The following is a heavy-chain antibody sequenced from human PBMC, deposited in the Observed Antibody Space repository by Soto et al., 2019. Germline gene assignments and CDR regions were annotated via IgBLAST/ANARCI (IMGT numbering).Heavy chain of an antibody. CDR3: ASGLRYFDWSYYHYYGMDV. J-gene: IGHJ6*02. Sequence: TSETLSLTCTLSGGSISSYYCSWIRQPPGKGLEWIGYIYYTGSTNYNPSLKSRVTISVDTSKNQFSLKLSSVTAADTAVYYCASGLRYFDWSYYHYYGMDVWGQGTAVTVSS. CDR1: GGSISSYY. V-gene: IGHV4-59*08. D-gene: IGHD3-9*01. CDR2: IYYTGST.